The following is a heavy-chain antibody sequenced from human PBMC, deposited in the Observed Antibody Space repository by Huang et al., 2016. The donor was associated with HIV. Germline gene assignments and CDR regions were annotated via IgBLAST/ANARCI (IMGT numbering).Heavy chain of an antibody. CDR2: VSPSDSNT. CDR3: VRRRGDILNGHLVDSGGFDV. D-gene: IGHD3-9*01. J-gene: IGHJ2*01. V-gene: IGHV5-51*01. Sequence: EVQLEPSGAEVKKPGESLNISCKASGYKFKNYWIGWVRLMPGKGLEWIGIVSPSDSNTRYSPSLEGLVTISADKAVDTAYRQGSDLRASDSGIYYWVRRRGDILNGHLVDSGGFDVWGRGTLVVVSS. CDR1: GYKFKNYW.